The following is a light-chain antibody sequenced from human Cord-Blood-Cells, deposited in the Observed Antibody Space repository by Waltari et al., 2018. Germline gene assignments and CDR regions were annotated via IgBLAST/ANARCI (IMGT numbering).Light chain of an antibody. J-gene: IGLJ3*02. Sequence: QSALTQPASVSGSPGQSITISCTGTSSDLGSYNLFSWYQQHPGQAPKLMIYEGSKRPSGVSNRFSGSKSGNTASLTISGLQAEDEADYYCCSYAGSLWVFGGGTKLTVL. CDR2: EGS. CDR3: CSYAGSLWV. V-gene: IGLV2-23*01. CDR1: SSDLGSYNL.